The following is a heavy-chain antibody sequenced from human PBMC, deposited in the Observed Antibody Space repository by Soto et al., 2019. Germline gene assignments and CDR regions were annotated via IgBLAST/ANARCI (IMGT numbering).Heavy chain of an antibody. CDR3: ARQGFGALHGLVDV. Sequence: QVLLQESGPGLVKPSETLSLSCTVSGGSISSYHWSWIRQTPGKGLEWIGYVHYSWGSNYNPSLKSRVAISLDTSKSQFSLKLTSVTAPDTAVYYCARQGFGALHGLVDVWCQGTTVTVSS. D-gene: IGHD3-10*01. CDR1: GGSISSYH. J-gene: IGHJ6*02. V-gene: IGHV4-59*08. CDR2: VHYSWGS.